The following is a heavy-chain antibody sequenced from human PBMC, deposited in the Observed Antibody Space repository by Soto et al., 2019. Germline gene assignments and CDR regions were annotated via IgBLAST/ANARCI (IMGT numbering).Heavy chain of an antibody. CDR1: GGSISSYY. CDR3: ARQTAAGDAFDI. Sequence: SETLSLTCTVSGGSISSYYWSWIRQPPGKGLEWIGYIYYSGSTNYNPSLKSRVTISVDTSKNQFSLKLSSVTAADTAVYYCARQTAAGDAFDIWGQGTMVTVSS. CDR2: IYYSGST. V-gene: IGHV4-59*08. J-gene: IGHJ3*02. D-gene: IGHD6-13*01.